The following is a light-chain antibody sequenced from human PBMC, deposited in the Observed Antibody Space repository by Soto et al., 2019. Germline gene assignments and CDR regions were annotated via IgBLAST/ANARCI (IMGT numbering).Light chain of an antibody. V-gene: IGLV1-40*01. CDR3: QSYDSSLSHVV. CDR2: GDN. Sequence: QSVLTQPPSVSGAPGQRGTIPCTGSSSNIGSYYDVHWYQQLPGTVPKLLIYGDNNRPSGVPDRFSGSKSGTSASLAITALQAEDEADYYCQSYDSSLSHVVFGGGTKLTVL. J-gene: IGLJ2*01. CDR1: SSNIGSYYD.